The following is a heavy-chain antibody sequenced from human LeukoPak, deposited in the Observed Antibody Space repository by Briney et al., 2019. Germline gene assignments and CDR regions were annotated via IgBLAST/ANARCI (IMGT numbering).Heavy chain of an antibody. CDR2: VWNDGSNK. J-gene: IGHJ3*02. CDR1: GFIFSSYG. CDR3: ARDRSGSYDAFDI. V-gene: IGHV3-33*01. D-gene: IGHD1-26*01. Sequence: PGRSLRLSCAASGFIFSSYGMHWVRQAPGKGLEWLAVVWNDGSNKYYADSVKGRFTISRDNPKNTLYLQMNSLRAEDTAVYYCARDRSGSYDAFDIWGQGTMVTVS.